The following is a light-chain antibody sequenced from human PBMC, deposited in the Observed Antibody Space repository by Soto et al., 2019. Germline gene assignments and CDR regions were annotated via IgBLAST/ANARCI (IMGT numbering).Light chain of an antibody. CDR2: DVS. J-gene: IGLJ1*01. Sequence: QSALTQPASVSGSPGQSIAVSCTGTSSDVGGYNYVSWYQHHPGKAPKLMIYDVSNRPSWVSNRFSGSKSGNTASLTISGLQAEDEADYYSSSHSSTSSYVFGTGTKVTVL. CDR1: SSDVGGYNY. CDR3: SSHSSTSSYV. V-gene: IGLV2-14*03.